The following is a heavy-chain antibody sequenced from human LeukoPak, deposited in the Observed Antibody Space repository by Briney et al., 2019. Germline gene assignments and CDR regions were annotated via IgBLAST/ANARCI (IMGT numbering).Heavy chain of an antibody. V-gene: IGHV3-23*01. CDR2: ISGSGGST. D-gene: IGHD4-23*01. CDR1: GFTFSSYA. Sequence: GGSLRLSCAASGFTFSSYAMSWVRQAPGKGLEWVSAISGSGGSTYYADSVKGRFTISRDNSKNTLYLQMNSLRAEDTAVYYCARDTGNSGYFDYWGQGTLVTVSS. CDR3: ARDTGNSGYFDY. J-gene: IGHJ4*02.